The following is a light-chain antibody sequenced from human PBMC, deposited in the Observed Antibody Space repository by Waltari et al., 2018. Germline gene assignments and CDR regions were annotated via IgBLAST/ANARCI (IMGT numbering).Light chain of an antibody. CDR3: SSYTSG. J-gene: IGLJ2*01. CDR1: SSDVGGYNY. CDR2: EVS. V-gene: IGLV2-14*01. Sequence: QSALTQPASVSGSPGQSITISCTGTSSDVGGYNYVSWYQQHPGKAPKLMIYEVSNRPSGVSNRFSGSKSGNTASRTISGLQAEDEADYYCSSYTSGFGGGTKLTVL.